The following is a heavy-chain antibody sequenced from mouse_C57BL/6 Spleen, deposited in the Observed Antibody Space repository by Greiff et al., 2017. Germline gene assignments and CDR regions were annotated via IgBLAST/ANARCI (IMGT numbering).Heavy chain of an antibody. CDR1: GYTFTSYW. CDR2: IDPSDSYT. J-gene: IGHJ2*01. CDR3: ARSATTVGDY. V-gene: IGHV1-69*01. Sequence: QVQLQQPGAELVMPGASVKLSCKASGYTFTSYWMHWVKQRPGQGLEWIGEIDPSDSYTNYNQKFKGKSTLTVDKSSSTAYMQLSSLTSEDSAVYYWARSATTVGDYWGQGTTLTVSS. D-gene: IGHD1-1*01.